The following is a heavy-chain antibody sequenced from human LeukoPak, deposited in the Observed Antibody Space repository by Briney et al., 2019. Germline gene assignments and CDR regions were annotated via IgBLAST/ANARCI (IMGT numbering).Heavy chain of an antibody. D-gene: IGHD7-27*01. CDR2: FIPAFNTA. Sequence: SVKVSCKASGDTFDTYTISWVRQVPGQGLEWMGGFIPAFNTAHYARKFQGRVTITMDASTTTDFMEMSSLRFEDTAVYYCVRDKGLTGDTCAFYIWGQGTMVTVSS. J-gene: IGHJ3*02. CDR1: GDTFDTYT. CDR3: VRDKGLTGDTCAFYI. V-gene: IGHV1-69*05.